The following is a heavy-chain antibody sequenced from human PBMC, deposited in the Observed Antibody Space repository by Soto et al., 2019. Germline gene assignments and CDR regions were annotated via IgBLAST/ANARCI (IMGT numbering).Heavy chain of an antibody. CDR2: IIPIVGTG. CDR3: ARDLRAAGRPGMDV. V-gene: IGHV1-69*01. Sequence: QVQLVQSGAEVKKPGSSVKVSCKASGGSFSSYAISWVRQAPGQGLEWMGGIIPIVGTGNYAQNFQGRVTITADESTSTAYMELSSLRSEDTAMYYCARDLRAAGRPGMDVWGQGTTVTGSS. D-gene: IGHD6-13*01. CDR1: GGSFSSYA. J-gene: IGHJ6*02.